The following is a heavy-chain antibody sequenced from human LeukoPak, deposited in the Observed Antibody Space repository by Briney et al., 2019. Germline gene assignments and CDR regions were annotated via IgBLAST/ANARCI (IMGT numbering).Heavy chain of an antibody. D-gene: IGHD2-15*01. J-gene: IGHJ4*02. CDR2: MNTNTGNP. CDR1: GGTFSTYA. Sequence: ASVKVSCKASGGTFSTYAMNWVRQAPGQGLEWMGWMNTNTGNPTYDRGFTGRFVFSLDTSVSTTYLQLSSLKAEDTAVYYCARGGYCSGGSCSSAGLSHWGQGTLVTVSS. V-gene: IGHV7-4-1*02. CDR3: ARGGYCSGGSCSSAGLSH.